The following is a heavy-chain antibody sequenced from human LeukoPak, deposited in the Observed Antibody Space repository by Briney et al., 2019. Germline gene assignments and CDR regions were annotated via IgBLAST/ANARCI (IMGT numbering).Heavy chain of an antibody. V-gene: IGHV1-18*01. CDR1: GYTFTSYG. D-gene: IGHD2-15*01. CDR3: ARDMVGGYYYYYMDV. J-gene: IGHJ6*03. Sequence: GASVKVSCKASGYTFTSYGISWVRQAPGQGLEWMGWISAYNGNTNYAQKLQGRVTMTTDTSTSTAYMELSRLRSDDTAVYYCARDMVGGYYYYYMDVWGKGTTVTVSS. CDR2: ISAYNGNT.